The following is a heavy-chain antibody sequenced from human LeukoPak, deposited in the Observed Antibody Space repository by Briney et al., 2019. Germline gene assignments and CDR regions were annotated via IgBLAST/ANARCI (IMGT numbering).Heavy chain of an antibody. J-gene: IGHJ6*03. CDR1: GGTFSSYT. Sequence: SVKVSRKASGGTFSSYTISWVRHAPGQGLEWVGRIITIFGTANYAQKFQGRVTITTDESTSTAYMELSSLRSEDTAVYYCARTAIFHETYYYYYYYMDVWGKGTTVTVPS. D-gene: IGHD3-3*01. CDR2: IITIFGTA. V-gene: IGHV1-69*05. CDR3: ARTAIFHETYYYYYYYMDV.